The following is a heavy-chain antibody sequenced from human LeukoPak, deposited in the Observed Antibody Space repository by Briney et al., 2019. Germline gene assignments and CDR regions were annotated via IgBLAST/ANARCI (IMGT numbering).Heavy chain of an antibody. D-gene: IGHD3-10*01. CDR1: GFTFSSYW. V-gene: IGHV3-7*01. CDR3: ARPPILLWFGESPQYFDY. CDR2: IKQDGGEK. J-gene: IGHJ4*02. Sequence: PGGSLRLSCAASGFTFSSYWMSWVRQAPGKGLEWVANIKQDGGEKYYVDSVKGRFTISRDNAKNSLYLQMNSLRAEDTAVYYCARPPILLWFGESPQYFDYWGQGTLVTVSS.